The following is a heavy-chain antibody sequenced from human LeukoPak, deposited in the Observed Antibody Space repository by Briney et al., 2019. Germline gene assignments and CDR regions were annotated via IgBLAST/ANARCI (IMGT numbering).Heavy chain of an antibody. CDR3: AKEGRQVAASWNPFDY. Sequence: GGSLRLSCAASGFTFSSYAMSWVRQAPGKGLEWVSAISGSGGSTYYADSVKGRFTISRDNSKNTLYLQMNSLRAEDTAVYYCAKEGRQVAASWNPFDYWGQGTLVTVSS. J-gene: IGHJ4*02. CDR1: GFTFSSYA. V-gene: IGHV3-23*01. D-gene: IGHD2-2*01. CDR2: ISGSGGST.